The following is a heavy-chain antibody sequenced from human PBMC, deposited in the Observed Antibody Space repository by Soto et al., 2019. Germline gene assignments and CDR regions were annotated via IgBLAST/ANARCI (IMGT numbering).Heavy chain of an antibody. CDR2: IWYDGSNK. J-gene: IGHJ5*02. V-gene: IGHV3-33*01. CDR1: GFTFSSYG. CDR3: ARDAYDFWSGYSHNWFDP. D-gene: IGHD3-3*01. Sequence: QVQLVESGGGVVQPGRSLRLSCAASGFTFSSYGMHWVRQAPGKGLEWVAVIWYDGSNKYYADSVKGRFTISRDNSKNTLYLLMNSLRAEDTAVYYCARDAYDFWSGYSHNWFDPWGQGTLVTVSS.